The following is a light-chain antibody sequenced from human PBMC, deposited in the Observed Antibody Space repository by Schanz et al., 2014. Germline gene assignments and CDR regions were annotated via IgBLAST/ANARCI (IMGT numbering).Light chain of an antibody. CDR2: NTN. CDR1: SASVSTSHH. CDR3: VLYMGSGISI. V-gene: IGLV8-61*01. Sequence: QTVVTQEPSFSVSPGGTVTLTCGLNSASVSTSHHPSWYQQTPGQAPRTLIYNTNTRSSGVPDRFSGSILGNKAALTITGAQADDESDYYCVLYMGSGISIFGGGTKLTVL. J-gene: IGLJ2*01.